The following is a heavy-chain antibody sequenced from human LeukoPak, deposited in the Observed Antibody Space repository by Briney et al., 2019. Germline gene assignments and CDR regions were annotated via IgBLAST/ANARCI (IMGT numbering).Heavy chain of an antibody. Sequence: PGGSLRLSCAASEFPFRNYAMGWVRQAPGKGLEWVSAITDSGGDTYHPDSVKGRFTISRDNSKHTLFLQMYNLRVEDTAVYYCAKGSTTSRPYYFDSWGQGTLVTVSS. CDR2: ITDSGGDT. CDR1: EFPFRNYA. D-gene: IGHD4-17*01. J-gene: IGHJ4*02. CDR3: AKGSTTSRPYYFDS. V-gene: IGHV3-23*01.